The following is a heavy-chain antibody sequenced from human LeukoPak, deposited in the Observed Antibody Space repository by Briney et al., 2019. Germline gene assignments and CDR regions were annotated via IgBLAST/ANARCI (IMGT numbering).Heavy chain of an antibody. CDR1: GFRFSSYG. V-gene: IGHV3-33*01. Sequence: PGKSLRLSCAASGFRFSSYGMDWVRQSPSKGLDWVAVIWYDGSNKYYADSVKGRFTISRDNSKNMVYLQMNSLRAEDTAVYYCAREGIAVAGGGYFDYWGQGTLVTVSS. J-gene: IGHJ4*02. CDR3: AREGIAVAGGGYFDY. D-gene: IGHD6-19*01. CDR2: IWYDGSNK.